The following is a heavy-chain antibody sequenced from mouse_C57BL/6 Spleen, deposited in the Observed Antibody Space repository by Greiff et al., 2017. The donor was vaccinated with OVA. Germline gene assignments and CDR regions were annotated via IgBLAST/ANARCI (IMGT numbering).Heavy chain of an antibody. D-gene: IGHD1-1*01. CDR2: INPGSGGT. CDR1: GYAFTSYL. CDR3: ARNPITTVVANAMDY. J-gene: IGHJ4*01. Sequence: QVQLQQSGAELVRPGTSVKVSCKASGYAFTSYLIEWVKQRPGQGLEWIGVINPGSGGTNYNEKFKGKATLTADKSSSTAYMQLSSLTSEDSAVYFCARNPITTVVANAMDYWGQGTSVTVSS. V-gene: IGHV1-54*01.